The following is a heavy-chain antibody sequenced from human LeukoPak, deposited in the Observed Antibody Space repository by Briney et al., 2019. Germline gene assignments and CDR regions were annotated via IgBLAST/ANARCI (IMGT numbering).Heavy chain of an antibody. Sequence: GGSLRLSCAASGFTFSSYGMHWVRQAPGKGLEWVAVISYDGSNQYYADSVKSRFTISRDNSKNTLYLQMNSLRGADTAVYYCAKAHTVTTLYWFDPWGQGTLVTVSS. D-gene: IGHD4-17*01. CDR2: ISYDGSNQ. CDR1: GFTFSSYG. V-gene: IGHV3-30*18. J-gene: IGHJ5*02. CDR3: AKAHTVTTLYWFDP.